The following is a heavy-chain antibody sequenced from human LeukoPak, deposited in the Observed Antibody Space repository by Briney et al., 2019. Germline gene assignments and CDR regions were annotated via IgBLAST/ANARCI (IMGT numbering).Heavy chain of an antibody. CDR3: ARSTYAVAATGAY. CDR2: INPNSGGT. V-gene: IGHV1-2*02. D-gene: IGHD6-19*01. J-gene: IGHJ4*02. Sequence: ASVKVSCKASGGTFSSYAISWVRQAPGQGLEWMGWINPNSGGTNYAQKFQGRVTMTGDTSISTAYMDLSRLTSDDTAVYYCARSTYAVAATGAYWGQGTLVTVSS. CDR1: GGTFSSYA.